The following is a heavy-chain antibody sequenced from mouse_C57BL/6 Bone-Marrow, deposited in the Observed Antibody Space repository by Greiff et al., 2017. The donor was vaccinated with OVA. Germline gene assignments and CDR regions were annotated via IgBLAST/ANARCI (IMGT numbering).Heavy chain of an antibody. CDR3: ARRSTVVGRGWCAY. D-gene: IGHD1-1*01. V-gene: IGHV5-12*01. J-gene: IGHJ3*01. Sequence: DVMLVESGGGLVQPGGSLKLSCAASGFTFSDYYMYWVRQTPEKRLEWVAYISNGGGSTYYPDTVKGRFTISRANATNTLYRQMSLLKSEGTAIDYCARRSTVVGRGWCAYWGQGTLVTVSA. CDR1: GFTFSDYY. CDR2: ISNGGGST.